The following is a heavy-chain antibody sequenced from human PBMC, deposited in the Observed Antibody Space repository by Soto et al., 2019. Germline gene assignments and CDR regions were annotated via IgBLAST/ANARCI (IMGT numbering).Heavy chain of an antibody. CDR2: ISGSTTGI. V-gene: IGHV3-11*01. J-gene: IGHJ4*02. CDR3: ARVAAVGIYYFDY. Sequence: QVQLVESGGGLVKPGGSLRLSCAASGFTFRDYYMAWIRQAPGKGLEGISYISGSTTGIYYADSVKGRFTISRDNAETTLYLQLSGLRAEDTAVYYCARVAAVGIYYFDYWGQGTLVTVSS. D-gene: IGHD6-13*01. CDR1: GFTFRDYY.